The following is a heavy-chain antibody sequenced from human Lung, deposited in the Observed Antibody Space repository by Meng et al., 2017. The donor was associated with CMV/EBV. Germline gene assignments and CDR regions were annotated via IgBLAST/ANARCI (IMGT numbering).Heavy chain of an antibody. J-gene: IGHJ4*02. CDR3: ARDPDSAVCENCSS. V-gene: IGHV7-4-1*02. CDR2: ISANTGNP. Sequence: QVQLVHSVAEVNKPGVSMEGSCKSSGYTFTRYPMNWVRQAPGQWLEWMGWISANTGNPTYAQGFTGRFGFTVDTSVSTAYLKISSLKSDDTAVYYCARDPDSAVCENCSSWGQGTLVTVSS. CDR1: GYTFTRYP. D-gene: IGHD6-13*01.